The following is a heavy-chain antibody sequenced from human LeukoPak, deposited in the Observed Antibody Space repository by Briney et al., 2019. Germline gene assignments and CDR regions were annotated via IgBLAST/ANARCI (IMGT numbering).Heavy chain of an antibody. D-gene: IGHD4-17*01. CDR1: GYTFTSYG. CDR3: ERQYRPDYGGS. Sequence: ASVKVSCKASGYTFTSYGISCVRQAPGQGLEWMGWSSAYNGNTNYAQKLQGRVTMTTDTSTSTAYMERTSLRSYGTRVYYCERQYRPDYGGSWGQGTLVTVSS. V-gene: IGHV1-18*01. J-gene: IGHJ5*02. CDR2: SSAYNGNT.